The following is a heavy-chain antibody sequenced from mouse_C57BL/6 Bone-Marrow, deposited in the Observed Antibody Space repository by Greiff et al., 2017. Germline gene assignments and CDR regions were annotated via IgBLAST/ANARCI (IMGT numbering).Heavy chain of an antibody. CDR2: ISYSGST. CDR3: ARGSYGRYFDV. CDR1: GYSITSDY. Sequence: EVQRVESGPGLAKPSPTLSLTCSVTGYSITSDYWHWIRKFPGHKLEYMGYISYSGSTYYNPSLKSRISITRDTSKTQYYLQLNSVTTEDTATYYCARGSYGRYFDVWGTGTTVTVSS. V-gene: IGHV3-8*01. D-gene: IGHD1-2*01. J-gene: IGHJ1*03.